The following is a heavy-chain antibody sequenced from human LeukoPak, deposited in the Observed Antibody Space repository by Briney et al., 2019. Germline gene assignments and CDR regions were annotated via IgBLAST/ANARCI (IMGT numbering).Heavy chain of an antibody. CDR1: GGSISSGGYS. CDR2: IYHSGST. Sequence: TLSLTCAVSGGSISSGGYSWSWIRQPPGKGLEWIGYIYHSGSTYYNPSLKSRVTISVDRSKNQFSLKLSSVTAADTAVYYCARNIEVDAFDIWGQGTMVTVSS. V-gene: IGHV4-30-2*01. CDR3: ARNIEVDAFDI. D-gene: IGHD5-24*01. J-gene: IGHJ3*02.